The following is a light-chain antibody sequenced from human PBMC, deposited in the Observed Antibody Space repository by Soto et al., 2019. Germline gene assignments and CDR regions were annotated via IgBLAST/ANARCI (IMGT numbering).Light chain of an antibody. J-gene: IGLJ1*01. CDR2: EVS. V-gene: IGLV2-14*01. Sequence: QSVLTQPASVSGSPGQSITISCTGTSSDVGGYNYVSWYQLHPGKAPKLMVYEVSNRPSGVSNRFSGSKSGNTASLTTSGLQAEDEADYYCFSYTSSTAYVFGTGTKVTVL. CDR3: FSYTSSTAYV. CDR1: SSDVGGYNY.